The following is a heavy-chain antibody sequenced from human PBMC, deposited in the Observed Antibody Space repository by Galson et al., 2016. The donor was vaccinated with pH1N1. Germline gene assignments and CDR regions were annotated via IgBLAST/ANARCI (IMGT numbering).Heavy chain of an antibody. CDR1: GYTFTTYD. V-gene: IGHV1-8*02. CDR3: ARDGSRQWGLAY. J-gene: IGHJ4*02. Sequence: SVKVSCKASGYTFTTYDIAWVRQVTGQGLEWMGWMNPNSGNTGYAQKFQGRLTMIRDTAISTVYMELRSLTSEDTAVYYCARDGSRQWGLAYWGQGTLVTVSS. CDR2: MNPNSGNT. D-gene: IGHD1-26*01.